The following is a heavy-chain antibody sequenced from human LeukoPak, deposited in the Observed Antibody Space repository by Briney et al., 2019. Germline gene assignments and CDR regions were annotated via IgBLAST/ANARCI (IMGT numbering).Heavy chain of an antibody. CDR1: GYTFTAYA. Sequence: ASVKVSCTSSGYTFTAYAMHWVRQAPGQGLEWMGWITPSGGANYAQKFQGRVTMTRDTSISTAYMDLSRLTSDDTAVYYCARDRYGDGFAHFDYWGQGTLVTASS. D-gene: IGHD5-24*01. V-gene: IGHV1-2*02. J-gene: IGHJ4*02. CDR3: ARDRYGDGFAHFDY. CDR2: ITPSGGA.